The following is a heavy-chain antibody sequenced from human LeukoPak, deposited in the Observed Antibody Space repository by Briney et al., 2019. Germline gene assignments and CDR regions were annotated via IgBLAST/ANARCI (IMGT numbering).Heavy chain of an antibody. J-gene: IGHJ4*02. CDR1: GFTVSSNY. CDR2: IYSGGST. V-gene: IGHV3-53*01. D-gene: IGHD5-18*01. CDR3: ASRYSYGYRDY. Sequence: WGVLRLPCAASGFTVSSNYMSWVRQAPGKGLEWVSVIYSGGSTYYADSVKGRFTISRDNSKNTLYLQMNSLRAEDTAVYYCASRYSYGYRDYWGQGTLVTVSS.